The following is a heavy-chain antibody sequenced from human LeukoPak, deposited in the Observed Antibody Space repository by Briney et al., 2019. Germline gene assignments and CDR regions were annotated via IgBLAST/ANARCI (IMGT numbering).Heavy chain of an antibody. D-gene: IGHD6-13*01. V-gene: IGHV3-30-3*01. CDR2: ISYDGSNK. Sequence: GGSLRLSCAASGFTFSSYAMPWVRQAPGKGLEWVAVISYDGSNKYYADSVKGRFTISRDNSKNTLYLQMNSLRAEDTAVYYCASAGSSWWFSPHSPNWFDPWGQGTLVTVSS. CDR3: ASAGSSWWFSPHSPNWFDP. J-gene: IGHJ5*02. CDR1: GFTFSSYA.